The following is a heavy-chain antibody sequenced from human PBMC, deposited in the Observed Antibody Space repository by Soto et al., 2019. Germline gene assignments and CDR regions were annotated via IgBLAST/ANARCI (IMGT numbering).Heavy chain of an antibody. CDR1: GFTFSSYR. Sequence: GGSLRLSCAASGFTFSSYRMSWIRQAPGKGLEWVANIKQDGSEKYYVDSVKDRFTISRDNAKNSLYLQMNSLRAEDTAVYYCASLWAAPYYYDSSGYSPPMFDYWGQGTLVTVSS. CDR2: IKQDGSEK. J-gene: IGHJ4*02. CDR3: ASLWAAPYYYDSSGYSPPMFDY. V-gene: IGHV3-7*01. D-gene: IGHD3-22*01.